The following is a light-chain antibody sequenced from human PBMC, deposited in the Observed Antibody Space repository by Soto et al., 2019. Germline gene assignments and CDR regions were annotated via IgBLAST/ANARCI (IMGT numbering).Light chain of an antibody. Sequence: DIQMTQSPSSLSTSVGDRVTITCRASQYINNYLNWYQQKPGKAPKLLIFAAYSLQSGVPSRFSGSGSGTDFTLTISSLQPEDFATYYCQQSYSTPPYTFGQGTKLDMK. CDR1: QYINNY. CDR2: AAY. J-gene: IGKJ2*01. V-gene: IGKV1-39*01. CDR3: QQSYSTPPYT.